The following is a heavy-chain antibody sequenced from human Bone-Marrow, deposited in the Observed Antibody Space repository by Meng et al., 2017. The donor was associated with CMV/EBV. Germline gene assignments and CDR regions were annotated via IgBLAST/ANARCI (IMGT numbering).Heavy chain of an antibody. CDR2: ISGSGGST. Sequence: GESLKISCAASGFTFSSYAMSWVRQAPGKGLEWVSAISGSGGSTYYADSVKGRFTISRDNSKNTLYLQMNSLRAEDTAVYYCAKERITIFGVDPRQNWFDPWGQGTRVTVSS. D-gene: IGHD3-3*01. V-gene: IGHV3-23*01. CDR1: GFTFSSYA. CDR3: AKERITIFGVDPRQNWFDP. J-gene: IGHJ5*02.